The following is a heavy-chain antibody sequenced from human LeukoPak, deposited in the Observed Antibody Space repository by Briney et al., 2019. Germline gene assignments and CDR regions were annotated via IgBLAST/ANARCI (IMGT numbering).Heavy chain of an antibody. Sequence: GGSLRLSCAASGFTFSSSEMNWMRQAPGKGLEWLSSISGSSTSIYYADSVKGRFTISRDNTKNSLYLQMNSLRAEDTAVYYCARDPPYGTAGYWGQGTRVTVSS. CDR2: ISGSSTSI. J-gene: IGHJ4*02. D-gene: IGHD2-8*02. CDR1: GFTFSSSE. CDR3: ARDPPYGTAGY. V-gene: IGHV3-48*03.